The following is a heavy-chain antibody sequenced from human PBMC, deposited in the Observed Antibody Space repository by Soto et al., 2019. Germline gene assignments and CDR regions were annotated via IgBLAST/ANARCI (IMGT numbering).Heavy chain of an antibody. CDR3: ARGIQYRYGMDV. J-gene: IGHJ6*02. CDR2: INGDVTNA. Sequence: EVQLVESGGTLVQPGGSLRLSCAAAGFTFTNYWIHWVRQAPGKGLVWVSRINGDVTNAFYGDSVKGRFTISRDNAKNIVYLQLNGLGAEDTGVYYCARGIQYRYGMDVWGQGTTVTVSS. D-gene: IGHD4-4*01. CDR1: GFTFTNYW. V-gene: IGHV3-74*01.